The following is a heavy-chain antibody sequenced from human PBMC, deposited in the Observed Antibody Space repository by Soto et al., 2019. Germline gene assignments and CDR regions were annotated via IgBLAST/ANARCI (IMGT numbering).Heavy chain of an antibody. CDR1: GFAFSTYA. D-gene: IGHD6-13*01. V-gene: IGHV3-23*01. J-gene: IGHJ6*02. Sequence: EVQLLESGGALEHPGGSLRLSCAASGFAFSTYAMTWVRQAPGKGLEWVSVISGSVGSSYYAASVKGRFTISRDNSKNTVYLQMNGLRAEDTALYFCAKVTKRAAAGRYEYYKYGMDVWGQGTTVTVSS. CDR3: AKVTKRAAAGRYEYYKYGMDV. CDR2: ISGSVGSS.